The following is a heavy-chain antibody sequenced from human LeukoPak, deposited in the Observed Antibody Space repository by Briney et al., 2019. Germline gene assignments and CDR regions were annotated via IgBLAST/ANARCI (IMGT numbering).Heavy chain of an antibody. Sequence: GGSLRLSCAASGFTFRNYLMNWVRQAPGKGLEWVSFISSTGGTIYYADSVKGRFTVSRDNGKNSLLLQMNSLRAEDTALYYCARAVPDCSGGSCYSGWFDPWGQGTLVTVSS. V-gene: IGHV3-48*01. CDR1: GFTFRNYL. CDR2: ISSTGGTI. J-gene: IGHJ5*02. D-gene: IGHD2-15*01. CDR3: ARAVPDCSGGSCYSGWFDP.